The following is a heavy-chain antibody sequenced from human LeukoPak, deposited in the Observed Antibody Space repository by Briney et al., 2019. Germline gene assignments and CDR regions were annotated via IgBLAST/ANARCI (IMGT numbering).Heavy chain of an antibody. CDR1: EFTFNSYW. CDR2: IKPDGSEE. J-gene: IGHJ4*02. V-gene: IGHV3-7*04. Sequence: GGSLRLSCAASEFTFNSYWMSWVRQAPGKGLEWVANIKPDGSEEYYVDSVKDRFTISRDNAKNSLYLQMNSLRAEDTAVYYCSGDPGDYWGQGTLVTVSS. CDR3: SGDPGDY. D-gene: IGHD7-27*01.